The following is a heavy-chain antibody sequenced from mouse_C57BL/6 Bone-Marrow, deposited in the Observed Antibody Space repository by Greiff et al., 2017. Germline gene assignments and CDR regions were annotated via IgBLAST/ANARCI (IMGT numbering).Heavy chain of an antibody. CDR3: ARRYGSSAFAY. D-gene: IGHD1-1*01. V-gene: IGHV1-61*01. CDR1: GYTFTSYW. CDR2: IYPSDSET. J-gene: IGHJ3*01. Sequence: VQLQQPGAELVRPGSSVKLSCKASGYTFTSYWMDWVKQRPGQGLEWIGNIYPSDSETHYNQKFKDKATLTVDKASSTAYMQLSSLTSEDSAVYDCARRYGSSAFAYWGQGTLVTVSA.